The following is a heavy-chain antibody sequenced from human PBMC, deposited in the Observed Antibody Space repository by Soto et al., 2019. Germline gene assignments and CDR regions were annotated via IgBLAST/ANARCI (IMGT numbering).Heavy chain of an antibody. CDR1: GFSLSTSGVG. D-gene: IGHD2-15*01. CDR3: ALKRWSNFDY. J-gene: IGHJ4*02. V-gene: IGHV2-5*02. Sequence: QITLKESGPTLVKPTQTLTLTCTFSGFSLSTSGVGVGWIRQPPGKALEWLAVIYWDDDKRYRPSLKSRLTTTTDTSKNQVVPTATNSDPVDTATYYCALKRWSNFDYWGQGTLVTVSS. CDR2: IYWDDDK.